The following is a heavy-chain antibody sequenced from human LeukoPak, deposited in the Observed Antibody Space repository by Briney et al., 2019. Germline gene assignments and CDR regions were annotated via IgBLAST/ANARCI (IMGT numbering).Heavy chain of an antibody. CDR1: GGSISSSSYY. CDR3: AKRKGDY. V-gene: IGHV3-23*01. CDR2: ISGSGGST. Sequence: ETLSLTCTVSGGSISSSSYYWGWIRQAPGKGLEWVSAISGSGGSTYYADSVKGRFTISRDNSKNTLYLQMNSLRAEDTAVYYCAKRKGDYWGQGTLVTVSS. J-gene: IGHJ4*02.